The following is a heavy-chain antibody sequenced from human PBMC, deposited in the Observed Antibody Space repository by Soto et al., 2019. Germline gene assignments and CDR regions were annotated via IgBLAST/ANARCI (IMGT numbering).Heavy chain of an antibody. J-gene: IGHJ5*02. CDR2: MDPGSGDT. D-gene: IGHD5-18*01. Sequence: ASVKVSCKASGYTFTNNDVSWVRQATGQGLEWMGWMDPGSGDTGYAQKFQGRVTMTRDISIATAYMELNSLTSEDTAIYYCARMESFGSLNWFDPWGQGTLVTVSS. CDR1: GYTFTNND. CDR3: ARMESFGSLNWFDP. V-gene: IGHV1-8*02.